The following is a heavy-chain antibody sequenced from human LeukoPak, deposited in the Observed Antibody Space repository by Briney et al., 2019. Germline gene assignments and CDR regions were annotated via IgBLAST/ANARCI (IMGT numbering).Heavy chain of an antibody. J-gene: IGHJ3*02. D-gene: IGHD3-10*01. Sequence: GGSLRLSCAASGFTFSTYWMSWVRQAPGKGLEWVANIRQDGSDKYYVDSVKGRFTISRDNAKNSLYLQMNSLRAEDTALYYCAKESVLLWFGEAGAAFDIWGQGTMVTVSS. CDR1: GFTFSTYW. CDR2: IRQDGSDK. CDR3: AKESVLLWFGEAGAAFDI. V-gene: IGHV3-7*03.